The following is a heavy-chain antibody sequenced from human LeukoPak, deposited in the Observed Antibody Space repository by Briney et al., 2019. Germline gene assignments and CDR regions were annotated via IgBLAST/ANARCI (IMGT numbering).Heavy chain of an antibody. CDR2: LSSDGTST. J-gene: IGHJ1*01. CDR1: GVTLSSCW. V-gene: IGHV3-74*01. Sequence: GGSLRLSCAASGVTLSSCWMHWVRQAPGKGLVWVSRLSSDGTSTAYADSVKGRFTISRDNAKNTLYLQMNGLRAEDSAVYHCAIAVAGRNVDFHHWGQGTLVTVSS. D-gene: IGHD6-13*01. CDR3: AIAVAGRNVDFHH.